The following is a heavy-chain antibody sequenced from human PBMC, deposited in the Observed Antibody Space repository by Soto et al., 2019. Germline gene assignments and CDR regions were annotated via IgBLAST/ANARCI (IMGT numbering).Heavy chain of an antibody. J-gene: IGHJ4*01. V-gene: IGHV4-39*01. Sequence: ASETLSLTCTVSGGSISSNSHYWGWIRQPPGKGLEWIGSIFHSGSTKYSASLKSRVTISVDTSKDQFSLRLSSVTAADTAVYFCARLFTGNYNIVYWGTGTLLTVSS. CDR1: GGSISSNSHY. D-gene: IGHD1-7*01. CDR3: ARLFTGNYNIVY. CDR2: IFHSGST.